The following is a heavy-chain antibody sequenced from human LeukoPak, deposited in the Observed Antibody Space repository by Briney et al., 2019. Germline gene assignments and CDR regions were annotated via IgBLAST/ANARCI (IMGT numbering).Heavy chain of an antibody. CDR1: GFTFSNCW. CDR3: AKGGAAVIDY. CDR2: INSDGSST. V-gene: IGHV3-74*01. D-gene: IGHD2-15*01. Sequence: GGSLRLSCAASGFTFSNCWMHWVRQAPGKGLVWVSRINSDGSSTTSADPVKGRFTISRDNAKDTLYLQMNSLRAEDTAVYYCAKGGAAVIDYWGQGTLVTVSS. J-gene: IGHJ4*02.